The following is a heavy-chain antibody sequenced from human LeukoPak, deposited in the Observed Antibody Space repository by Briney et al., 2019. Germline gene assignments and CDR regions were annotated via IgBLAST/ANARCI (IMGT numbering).Heavy chain of an antibody. CDR1: GGSFSGYY. V-gene: IGHV4-34*01. Sequence: SETLSLTCAVYGGSFSGYYWSWIRQPPGKGLEWIGEINHSGSTNYNPSLKSRVTISVDTSKNQFSLKLSSVTAADTAVYYCAREPLSGEDYWGQGTLVTVSS. CDR3: AREPLSGEDY. CDR2: INHSGST. J-gene: IGHJ4*02. D-gene: IGHD1-26*01.